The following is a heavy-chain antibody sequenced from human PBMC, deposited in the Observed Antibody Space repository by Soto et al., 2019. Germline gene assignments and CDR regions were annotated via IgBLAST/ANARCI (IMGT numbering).Heavy chain of an antibody. CDR1: GGSISSSSYY. CDR3: ARTRTPIVVVPAAMRRFWFDP. J-gene: IGHJ5*02. CDR2: IYYSGST. Sequence: PSETLSLTCTVSGGSISSSSYYWGWIRQPPGKGLEWFGSIYYSGSTYYNPSLKSRVTISVDTSKNQFSLKLSSVTAADTAVYYCARTRTPIVVVPAAMRRFWFDPWGQGTLVTVSS. V-gene: IGHV4-39*07. D-gene: IGHD2-2*01.